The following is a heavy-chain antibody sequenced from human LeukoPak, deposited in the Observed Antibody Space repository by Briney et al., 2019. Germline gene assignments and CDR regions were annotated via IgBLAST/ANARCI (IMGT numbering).Heavy chain of an antibody. CDR2: IYPGDSEN. CDR1: GYSFTSYW. D-gene: IGHD4-23*01. V-gene: IGHV5-51*01. J-gene: IGHJ5*02. CDR3: AKTIRGLRVDGGNTYNLFDP. Sequence: GESLKISCKGSGYSFTSYWIGWVRQMPGKGLEWMGIIYPGDSENRYSPSFQGQATISADKSNSTAYLQWSSLKASDTAMYYCAKTIRGLRVDGGNTYNLFDPWGQGTLVTVSS.